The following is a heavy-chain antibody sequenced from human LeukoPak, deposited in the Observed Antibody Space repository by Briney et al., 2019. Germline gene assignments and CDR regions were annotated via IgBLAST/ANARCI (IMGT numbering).Heavy chain of an antibody. D-gene: IGHD3-10*01. V-gene: IGHV4-30-2*01. CDR2: IYHSGST. J-gene: IGHJ4*02. CDR1: GGSISSGGYS. CDR3: ARRGGSGRSFDY. Sequence: SQTLSLTCTVSGGSISSGGYSWSWIRQPPGKGLEWIGYIYHSGSTYYNPSLKSRVAISVDTSKNQFSLKMNSVTAADTAVYYCARRGGSGRSFDYWGRGTLVTVSS.